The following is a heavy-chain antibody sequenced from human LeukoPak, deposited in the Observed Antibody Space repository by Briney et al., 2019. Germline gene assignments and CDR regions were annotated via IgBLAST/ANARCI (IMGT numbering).Heavy chain of an antibody. CDR3: AREMSYHDFWRGMDV. Sequence: GGSLRLSCAASGFTFSDYYMSWIRQAPGEGMEWVSYISSSGSTIYYADSVKGRFTISRDNAKNSLYLQMNSLRAEDTAVYYCAREMSYHDFWRGMDVWGQGTTVTVSS. J-gene: IGHJ6*02. D-gene: IGHD3-3*01. CDR2: ISSSGSTI. V-gene: IGHV3-11*01. CDR1: GFTFSDYY.